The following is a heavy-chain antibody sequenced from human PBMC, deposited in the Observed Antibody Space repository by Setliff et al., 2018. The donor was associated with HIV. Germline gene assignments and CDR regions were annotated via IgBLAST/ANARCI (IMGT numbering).Heavy chain of an antibody. CDR1: GGTFSSYG. CDR2: VIPLFGTE. V-gene: IGHV1-69*13. D-gene: IGHD6-13*01. CDR3: ASHLKLAATGTFDY. Sequence: ASVKVSCKSSGGTFSSYGVTWVRQAPGQGLEWMGGVIPLFGTEKVAQKFQGRVAITADESTSTAYMELSNLRSEDTAVYYCASHLKLAATGTFDYWGQGTLVTVSS. J-gene: IGHJ4*02.